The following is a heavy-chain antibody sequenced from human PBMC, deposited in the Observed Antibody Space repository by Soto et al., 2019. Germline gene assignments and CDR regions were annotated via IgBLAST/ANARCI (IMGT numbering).Heavy chain of an antibody. J-gene: IGHJ4*02. Sequence: GGSLRLSCATSGLTFRNYWMHWVRQAPGKGPVWVSRINEDESNTNYADSVKGRFTISRDNAKNTLYLQMNSLRAEDTAVYYCARGLFLDYWGQGTRVTVSS. V-gene: IGHV3-74*01. CDR2: INEDESNT. D-gene: IGHD3-3*01. CDR3: ARGLFLDY. CDR1: GLTFRNYW.